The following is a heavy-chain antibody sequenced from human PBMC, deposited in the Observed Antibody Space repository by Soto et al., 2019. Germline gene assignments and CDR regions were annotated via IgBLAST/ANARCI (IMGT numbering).Heavy chain of an antibody. V-gene: IGHV3-48*01. D-gene: IGHD4-17*01. CDR1: GFIFTSNA. CDR2: ISSSGTII. CDR3: ASFSRMTDGYY. J-gene: IGHJ4*02. Sequence: EVHLVESGGGLVQPGESLRLSCAASGFIFTSNAINWVRQAPGKGLEWVSYISSSGTIIYYADSVKGRFTISRDNAKNSLYLQMNSLRAEDTAVYYCASFSRMTDGYYWGQGTLVTVSS.